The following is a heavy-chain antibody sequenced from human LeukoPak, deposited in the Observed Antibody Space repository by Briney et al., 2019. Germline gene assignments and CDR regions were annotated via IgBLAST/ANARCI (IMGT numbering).Heavy chain of an antibody. Sequence: SETLSLTCTVSGGSISSGDYYWSWIRQPPGKGLEWIGYIYYSGSTYYNPSLKSRVTISVDTSKNQFSLKLSSVTAADTAVYYCARVVLLWFGEPCPFYFDYWGQGTLVTVSS. CDR1: GGSISSGDYY. D-gene: IGHD3-10*01. CDR3: ARVVLLWFGEPCPFYFDY. J-gene: IGHJ4*02. CDR2: IYYSGST. V-gene: IGHV4-30-4*01.